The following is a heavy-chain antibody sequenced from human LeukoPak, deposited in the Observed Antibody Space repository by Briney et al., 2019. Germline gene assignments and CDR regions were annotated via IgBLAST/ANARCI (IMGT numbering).Heavy chain of an antibody. CDR1: GGSVSSGSYY. CDR3: ARDVLRYFDWLFFQASGAFDI. J-gene: IGHJ3*02. D-gene: IGHD3-9*01. V-gene: IGHV4-61*02. Sequence: PSETLSLTCTVSGGSVSSGSYYWSWIRQPAGKGLEWIGRMHTSGTTNYNPARKSRVTISEDTSKIQFSLNLTSVTASDTAVYYCARDVLRYFDWLFFQASGAFDIWGQGTMVTVSS. CDR2: MHTSGTT.